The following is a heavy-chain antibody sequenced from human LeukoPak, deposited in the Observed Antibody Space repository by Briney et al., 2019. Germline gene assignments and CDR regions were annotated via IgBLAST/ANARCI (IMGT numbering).Heavy chain of an antibody. J-gene: IGHJ4*02. CDR3: ARLNGEATIFGY. Sequence: GGSLRLSCATSVFTFSDHYMTWIRQAPGKGLETVSYIYNGGDTIYYADSVRGRFTISRDNAESSLYLQMNSLTAEDTAVYYCARLNGEATIFGYWGQGSLVTVSS. V-gene: IGHV3-11*04. D-gene: IGHD5-12*01. CDR2: IYNGGDTI. CDR1: VFTFSDHY.